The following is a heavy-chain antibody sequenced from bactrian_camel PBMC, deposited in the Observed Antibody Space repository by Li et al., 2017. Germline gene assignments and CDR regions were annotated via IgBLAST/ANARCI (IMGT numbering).Heavy chain of an antibody. CDR3: AAGDLLCKGVHELAH. Sequence: VQLVESGGGSVQTGGSLRLSCAASGYTDTTNCMGWFRQAPGMEREGVAVMYTPPGDRTYYADSVNGRFTISHDNAKATLHLQMNSLKPEDTAMYVCAAGDLLCKGVHELAHWGQGTQVTVS. D-gene: IGHD2*01. CDR1: GYTDTTNC. V-gene: IGHV3S31*01. J-gene: IGHJ4*01. CDR2: MYTPPGDRT.